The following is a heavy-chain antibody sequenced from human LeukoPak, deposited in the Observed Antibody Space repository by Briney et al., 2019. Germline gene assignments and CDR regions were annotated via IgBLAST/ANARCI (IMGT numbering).Heavy chain of an antibody. CDR1: GLTFSTSA. CDR3: ARGGGGNGNDAFDI. CDR2: ISSSSSYI. J-gene: IGHJ3*02. Sequence: GGSLRLSCAASGLTFSTSAMNWVRQAPGKGLEWVSSISSSSSYIYYADSVKGRFTISRDNAKNSLYLQMNSLRAEDTAVYYCARGGGGNGNDAFDIWGQGTLVTVSS. V-gene: IGHV3-21*01. D-gene: IGHD4-23*01.